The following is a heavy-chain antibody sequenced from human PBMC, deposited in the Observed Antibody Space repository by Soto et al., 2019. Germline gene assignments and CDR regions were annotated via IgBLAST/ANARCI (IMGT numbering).Heavy chain of an antibody. D-gene: IGHD2-15*01. CDR2: IYYSGST. CDR3: ASYAKGYCSGGSCYGRNYFDY. J-gene: IGHJ4*02. Sequence: QVQLQESGPGLVKPSETLSLTCTVSGGSVSSGSYYWSWIRQPPGKGLEWIGYIYYSGSTNYNPSLKRRVTISVDTSKNQFSLKLSSVTAADTGVYYCASYAKGYCSGGSCYGRNYFDYWGQGTLVTVSS. V-gene: IGHV4-61*01. CDR1: GGSVSSGSYY.